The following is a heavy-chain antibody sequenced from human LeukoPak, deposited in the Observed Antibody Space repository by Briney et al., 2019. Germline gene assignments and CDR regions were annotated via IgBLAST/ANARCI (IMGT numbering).Heavy chain of an antibody. V-gene: IGHV6-1*01. Sequence: LSQTLSLTCAISGDIVSSNSAAWNWIRQSPSRGLEWLGRTYYRSKWYNDYAVSVKSRITINPDTSKNQLSLQLNSVTPEDTAVYYCAREIIVVVPAANGFDPWGQGTLVTVSS. CDR3: AREIIVVVPAANGFDP. J-gene: IGHJ5*02. D-gene: IGHD2-2*01. CDR2: TYYRSKWYN. CDR1: GDIVSSNSAA.